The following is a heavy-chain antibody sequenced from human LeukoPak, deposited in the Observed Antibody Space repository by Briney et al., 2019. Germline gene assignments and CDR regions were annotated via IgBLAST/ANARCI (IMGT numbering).Heavy chain of an antibody. CDR1: EFSVGSNY. CDR3: ARLDYYGSFGWAGGDY. V-gene: IGHV3-53*01. Sequence: GGSLRLSCAASEFSVGSNYMTWVRQAPGKGLEWVSVIYSGGSTYYADSVKGRFTISRDNSKNTLYLQMNSLRAEDTAVYYCARLDYYGSFGWAGGDYWGQGTLVTVSS. CDR2: IYSGGST. J-gene: IGHJ4*02. D-gene: IGHD3-10*01.